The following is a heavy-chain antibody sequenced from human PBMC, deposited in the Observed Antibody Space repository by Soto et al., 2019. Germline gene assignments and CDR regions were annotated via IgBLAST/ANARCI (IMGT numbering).Heavy chain of an antibody. CDR3: AREKYLKGPYKH. Sequence: ASVKVSCKASGGTFSSYAISWVRQAPGQGLEWMGGIIPIFGTANYAQKFQGRVTITADESTSTAYMELSSLRSEDTAVYYCAREKYLKGPYKHWGQGTLVTVS. CDR2: IIPIFGTA. CDR1: GGTFSSYA. V-gene: IGHV1-69*13. J-gene: IGHJ4*02. D-gene: IGHD1-20*01.